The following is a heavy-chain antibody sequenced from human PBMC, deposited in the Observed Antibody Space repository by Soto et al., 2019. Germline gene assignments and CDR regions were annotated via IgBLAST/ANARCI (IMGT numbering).Heavy chain of an antibody. Sequence: GGSPRLSCSASGFTFSGYAMSWVRQAPGKGLEWVSAISGSGGSTYYADSVKGRFTISRDNSKNTLYLQMNSLRAEDTAVYYCAVYTVQFAYSGQGALVTVYS. D-gene: IGHD3-16*01. V-gene: IGHV3-23*01. J-gene: IGHJ4*02. CDR2: ISGSGGST. CDR1: GFTFSGYA. CDR3: AVYTVQFAY.